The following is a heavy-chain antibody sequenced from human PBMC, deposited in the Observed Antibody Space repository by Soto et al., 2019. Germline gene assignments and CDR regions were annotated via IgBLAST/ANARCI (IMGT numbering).Heavy chain of an antibody. V-gene: IGHV4-39*02. CDR3: AKDYGIQLWLQTFDY. CDR1: GGSISSSSYY. J-gene: IGHJ4*02. D-gene: IGHD5-18*01. CDR2: IYYSGST. Sequence: SETLSLTCTVSGGSISSSSYYWGWIRQPPGKGLEWIGSIYYSGSTYYNPSLKSRVTISVDTSKNQFSLRAEDTAVYYCAKDYGIQLWLQTFDYWGQGTLVTVSS.